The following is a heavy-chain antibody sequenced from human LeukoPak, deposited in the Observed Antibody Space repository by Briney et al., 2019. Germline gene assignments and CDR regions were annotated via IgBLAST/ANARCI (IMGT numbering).Heavy chain of an antibody. CDR3: ARAPYDSSGYYTPHFDY. CDR2: ISSSSSYI. CDR1: GFTFSSYS. J-gene: IGHJ4*02. D-gene: IGHD3-22*01. V-gene: IGHV3-21*01. Sequence: GGSLRLSCAASGFTFSSYSMNWVRQAPGKGLEWVSSISSSSSYIYYADSVKGRFTISRDNAKNSLYLQMNSLRAEDTAVYYCARAPYDSSGYYTPHFDYWGQGTLVTVSA.